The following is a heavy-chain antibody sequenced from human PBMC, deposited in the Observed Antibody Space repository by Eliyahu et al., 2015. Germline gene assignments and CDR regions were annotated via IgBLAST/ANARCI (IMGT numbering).Heavy chain of an antibody. CDR3: AREVLGDYYFDY. Sequence: QVQLVQSGAEVKKPGSSVKVSCKASGGTFSSYAISXVRQAPGQGLEWMGRIIPILGIANYAQKFQGRVTITADKSTSTAYMELSSLRSEDTAVYYCAREVLGDYYFDYWGQGTLVTVSS. J-gene: IGHJ4*02. V-gene: IGHV1-69*09. CDR2: IIPILGIA. D-gene: IGHD4/OR15-4a*01. CDR1: GGTFSSYA.